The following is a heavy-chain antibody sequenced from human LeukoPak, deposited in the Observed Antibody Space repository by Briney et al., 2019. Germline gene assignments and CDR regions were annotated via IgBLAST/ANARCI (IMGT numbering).Heavy chain of an antibody. Sequence: ASMKVSCKASGGTFSSYAISWVRQAPGQGLEWMGGIIPIFGTANYAQKFQGRVTITADESTSTAYMELSSLRSEDTAVYYCASSCTNGVCYTETPLDYYYFDYWGQGTLVTVSS. J-gene: IGHJ4*02. CDR1: GGTFSSYA. CDR2: IIPIFGTA. D-gene: IGHD2-8*01. V-gene: IGHV1-69*01. CDR3: ASSCTNGVCYTETPLDYYYFDY.